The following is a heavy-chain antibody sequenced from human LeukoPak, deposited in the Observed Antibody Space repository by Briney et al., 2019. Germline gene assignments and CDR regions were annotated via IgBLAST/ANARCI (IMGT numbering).Heavy chain of an antibody. CDR3: ASALFDGMDV. V-gene: IGHV4-59*01. J-gene: IGHJ6*02. CDR2: IYYSGST. CDR1: GVSISSYY. D-gene: IGHD3-3*01. Sequence: SETLSLTCTVSGVSISSYYWSWIRQPPGKGLEWIGYIYYSGSTNYNPSLKSRVTISVDTSKNQFSLKLSSVTAADTAVYYCASALFDGMDVWGQGTTVTVSS.